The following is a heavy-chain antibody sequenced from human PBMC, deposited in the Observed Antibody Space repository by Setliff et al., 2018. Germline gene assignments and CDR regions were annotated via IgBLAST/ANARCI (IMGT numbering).Heavy chain of an antibody. CDR1: GFTFSRSW. D-gene: IGHD6-25*01. J-gene: IGHJ3*02. Sequence: GGSLRLSCAASGFTFSRSWMNWVRQSPGKGLVWVARINGDGSSASYADSVEGRFTISRDNAKNTVYLQMNSLGVDDTAVYYCARDWGAAGSTNAFDIWGQGTMVTVSS. V-gene: IGHV3-74*01. CDR3: ARDWGAAGSTNAFDI. CDR2: INGDGSSA.